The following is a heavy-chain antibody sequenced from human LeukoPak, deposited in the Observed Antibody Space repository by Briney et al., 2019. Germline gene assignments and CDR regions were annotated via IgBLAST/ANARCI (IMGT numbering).Heavy chain of an antibody. D-gene: IGHD3-10*01. Sequence: GGSLRLSCSASRSTFSNYGMHWVRQAPGKGLQWVAFIWFDGSNKYYADSVKGRFTISRDNSKNTLYLQINSLRAEDTAVYYCARDRGNSHFDYWGQGTLVTVSS. CDR1: RSTFSNYG. CDR2: IWFDGSNK. J-gene: IGHJ4*02. CDR3: ARDRGNSHFDY. V-gene: IGHV3-33*01.